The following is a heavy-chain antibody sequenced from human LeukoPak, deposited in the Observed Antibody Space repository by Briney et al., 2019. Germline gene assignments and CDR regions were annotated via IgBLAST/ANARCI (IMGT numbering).Heavy chain of an antibody. CDR3: AREEWSWIRPKGFDP. D-gene: IGHD5-18*01. CDR1: GGSISSYY. J-gene: IGHJ5*02. V-gene: IGHV4-59*01. CDR2: IYYGGST. Sequence: SETLSLTCTVSGGSISSYYWSWIRQPPGKGLEWIGYIYYGGSTNYNPSLKSRVTISVDTSKNQFSLKLSSVTAADTAVYYCAREEWSWIRPKGFDPWGQGTLVTVSS.